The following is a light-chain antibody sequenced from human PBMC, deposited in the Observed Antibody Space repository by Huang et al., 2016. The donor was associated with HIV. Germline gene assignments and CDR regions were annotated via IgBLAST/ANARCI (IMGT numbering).Light chain of an antibody. V-gene: IGKV1-17*03. CDR1: QGIANY. Sequence: DIQLTNSPFAMSASVGDRVSITCRASQGIANYLAWFQQKPGGAPKRLIYGASSLQSGVPSRFSGSGSGTKFTLTINSLQPEDFATYYCLQHHGYPRTFGQGTKV. CDR2: GAS. J-gene: IGKJ1*01. CDR3: LQHHGYPRT.